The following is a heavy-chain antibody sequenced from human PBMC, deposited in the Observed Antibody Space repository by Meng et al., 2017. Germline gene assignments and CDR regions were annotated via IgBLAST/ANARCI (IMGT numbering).Heavy chain of an antibody. V-gene: IGHV1-2*06. CDR1: GSPFTGYY. CDR3: ASELNTYGSGSYAY. D-gene: IGHD3-10*01. J-gene: IGHJ4*02. Sequence: VHRVTSGAEVKKPGAAVKVYCKASGSPFTGYYMHWVRQAPGQGLEWMGRINPNSGGTNYAQKFQGRVTMTRDRSISTAYMELSRLRSDDTAVYYCASELNTYGSGSYAYWGQGTLVTVSS. CDR2: INPNSGGT.